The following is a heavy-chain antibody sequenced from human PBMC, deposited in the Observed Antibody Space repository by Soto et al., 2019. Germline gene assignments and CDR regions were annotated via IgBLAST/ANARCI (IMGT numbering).Heavy chain of an antibody. CDR2: IYYSGST. D-gene: IGHD4-17*01. Sequence: QVHLQESGPGLVKPSETLSLTCTVSGGSISSYYWSWNRQPPGKGLEWIGYIYYSGSTNYNPSLKSRVTISVDTSKNQFSLKLSSVTAADTAVYYCARAYGDYVFDYWGQGTLVTVSS. CDR1: GGSISSYY. V-gene: IGHV4-59*01. CDR3: ARAYGDYVFDY. J-gene: IGHJ4*02.